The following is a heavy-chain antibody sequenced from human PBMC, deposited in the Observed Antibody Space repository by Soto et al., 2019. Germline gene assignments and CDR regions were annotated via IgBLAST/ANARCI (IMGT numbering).Heavy chain of an antibody. CDR1: GYTFTGSS. D-gene: IGHD7-27*01. V-gene: IGHV1-2*02. J-gene: IGHJ4*02. Sequence: QVQLVQSGAEVKKPGASVNVSCEASGYTFTGSSIHWVRQAPGQGLEWMGYINPNSGDTIFAQKFQGRVTMTRDTSISTAYMEVSRVASDDTAVYYCARDLTGDPNYWGQGTLVTVSS. CDR3: ARDLTGDPNY. CDR2: INPNSGDT.